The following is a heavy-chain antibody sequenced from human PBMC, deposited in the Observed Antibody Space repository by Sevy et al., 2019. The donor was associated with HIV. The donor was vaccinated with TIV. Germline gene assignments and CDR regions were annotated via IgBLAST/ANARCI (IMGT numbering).Heavy chain of an antibody. CDR3: ARGNSGSFDY. CDR1: GFSFSHYW. CDR2: IKQDESEK. J-gene: IGHJ4*02. Sequence: GGSLRLSCAASGFSFSHYWMHWVRQAPGKGLEWVANIKQDESEKYYVASVKGRFTISRDNAKNSVYLQMNSLIPEDMAIYYCARGNSGSFDYWGQGTLVTVSS. V-gene: IGHV3-7*04. D-gene: IGHD3-22*01.